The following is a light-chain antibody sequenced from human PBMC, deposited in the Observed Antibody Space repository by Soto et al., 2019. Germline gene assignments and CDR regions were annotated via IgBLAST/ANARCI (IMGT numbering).Light chain of an antibody. J-gene: IGLJ3*02. CDR2: DVS. V-gene: IGLV2-14*01. CDR3: SSYTSSSGV. CDR1: SSDVGGYNY. Sequence: QSALTQPASVSGSPGQSITISCTGTSSDVGGYNYVSWYQQHPGKAPKLMIYDVSNRPSGVSNRFSGSKSGNTASLTISGRQAEDEADNYCSSYTSSSGVFGGGTKLPVL.